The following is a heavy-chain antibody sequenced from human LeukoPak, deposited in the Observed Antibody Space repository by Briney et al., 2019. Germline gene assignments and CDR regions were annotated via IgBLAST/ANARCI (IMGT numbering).Heavy chain of an antibody. CDR2: IKQDGSEI. CDR1: GFIFSSYW. J-gene: IGHJ4*02. D-gene: IGHD4-23*01. V-gene: IGHV3-7*03. CDR3: AKIGFPTTVLTPGTVW. Sequence: GGSLRLSCAVSGFIFSSYWMSWVRQAPGKGLEWVANIKQDGSEIHFVDSLKGRFTISRDNTKNSLYLQMSSLRAEDTAVYYCAKIGFPTTVLTPGTVWWGQGTLVTVSS.